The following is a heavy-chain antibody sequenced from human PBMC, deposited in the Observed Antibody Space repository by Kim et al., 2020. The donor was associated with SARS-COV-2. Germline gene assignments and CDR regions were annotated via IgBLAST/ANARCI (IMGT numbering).Heavy chain of an antibody. D-gene: IGHD6-19*01. CDR3: ARVRGIPGGQQWLVHTWDYYYYYGMDV. J-gene: IGHJ6*02. CDR2: ISSSGSTI. V-gene: IGHV3-48*03. CDR1: GFTFSSYE. Sequence: GGSLRLSCAASGFTFSSYEMNWVRQAPGKGLEWVSYISSSGSTIYYADSVKGRFTISRDNAKNSLYLQMNSLRAEDTAVYYCARVRGIPGGQQWLVHTWDYYYYYGMDVWGQGTTVTVSS.